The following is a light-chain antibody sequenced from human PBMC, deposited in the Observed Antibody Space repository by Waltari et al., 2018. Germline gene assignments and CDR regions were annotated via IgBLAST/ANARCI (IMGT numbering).Light chain of an antibody. V-gene: IGLV2-18*02. CDR1: SSDVGSYNR. J-gene: IGLJ2*01. CDR2: EVS. CDR3: SSYTSSNSVV. Sequence: QSALTQPPSVSGSPGQSVTISCTGTSSDVGSYNRVSWYQQPPGTAPKLMISEVSYRPSGVPDRFSGSKSGNTASLTISGLQAEDEADYYCSSYTSSNSVVFGGGTNLTVL.